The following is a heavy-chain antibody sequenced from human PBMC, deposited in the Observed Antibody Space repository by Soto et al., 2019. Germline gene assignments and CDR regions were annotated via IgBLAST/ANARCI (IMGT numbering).Heavy chain of an antibody. J-gene: IGHJ5*01. CDR1: GFTFSNYA. CDR2: ISGSGIST. V-gene: IGHV3-23*01. Sequence: GGSLRLSCAASGFTFSNYAMSWVRQAPGKGLEWVSGISGSGISTYYADSVKGRFTIPRDNSKNTVFLEMSGLRDDETAVYYCARKVATLDSWGQGTLVTVSS. D-gene: IGHD5-12*01. CDR3: ARKVATLDS.